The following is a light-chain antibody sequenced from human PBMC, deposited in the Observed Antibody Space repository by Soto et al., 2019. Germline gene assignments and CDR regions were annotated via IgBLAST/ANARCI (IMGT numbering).Light chain of an antibody. Sequence: MGAKQSLCTMSVDIGERATXSCSXSQIISSSYLAWYLDRGGQAPRVLTYSTSAGATGIRARFSGGGSGPEFNLTIGSLRGEGFAVYYFQEYKSGRPMPIGLGTCMEIK. J-gene: IGKJ5*01. CDR3: QEYKSGRPMP. V-gene: IGKV3-15*01. CDR2: STS. CDR1: QIISSS.